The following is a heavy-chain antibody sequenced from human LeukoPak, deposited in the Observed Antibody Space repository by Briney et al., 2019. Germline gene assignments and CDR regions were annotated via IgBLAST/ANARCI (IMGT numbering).Heavy chain of an antibody. CDR2: ISWRSSDI. Sequence: GGSLRLSCVASGFTLSSYNMKWVRQAPGKRLEWVSSISWRSSDIEYADSVKGRFTISRDIDKKSLYLQMNSLRVEDTAVYYCARGGGGGYCSGGSCARLDYWGQGTLVTVSS. V-gene: IGHV3-21*04. J-gene: IGHJ4*02. CDR1: GFTLSSYN. D-gene: IGHD2-15*01. CDR3: ARGGGGGYCSGGSCARLDY.